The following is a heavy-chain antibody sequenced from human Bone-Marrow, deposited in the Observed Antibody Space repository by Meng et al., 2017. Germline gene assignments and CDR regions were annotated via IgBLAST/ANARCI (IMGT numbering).Heavy chain of an antibody. CDR2: ISSNGGST. D-gene: IGHD6-25*01. Sequence: GESLKISCAASGFTFSSYAMHWVRQAPGKGLEYVSVISSNGGSTNYANSVKGRFTISRDNSKNTLFLQMGSRRPEDMAVYYCARDEDISAAGKLFGDYWGQGTLVTVSS. V-gene: IGHV3-64*01. CDR3: ARDEDISAAGKLFGDY. CDR1: GFTFSSYA. J-gene: IGHJ4*02.